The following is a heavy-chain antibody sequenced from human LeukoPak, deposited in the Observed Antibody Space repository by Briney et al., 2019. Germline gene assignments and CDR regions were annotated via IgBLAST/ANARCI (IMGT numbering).Heavy chain of an antibody. Sequence: GESLKISCKGSGYSFTSYWIGWVRQMPGKGLEWMGIIYPGDSDTRYSPSFQGQVTISADKSISTAYLQWSSLKASDTAMYYCARQRDCSGGSCYPEVLDYWGQGTLVTVSS. V-gene: IGHV5-51*01. CDR2: IYPGDSDT. CDR1: GYSFTSYW. D-gene: IGHD2-15*01. CDR3: ARQRDCSGGSCYPEVLDY. J-gene: IGHJ4*02.